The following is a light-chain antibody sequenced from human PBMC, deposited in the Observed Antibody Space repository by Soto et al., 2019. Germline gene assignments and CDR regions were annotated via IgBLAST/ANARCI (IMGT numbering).Light chain of an antibody. J-gene: IGKJ4*01. CDR1: QSVLYSSNNKNY. V-gene: IGKV4-1*01. Sequence: DIVMTQSPDSLAVSLGERATINCKSSQSVLYSSNNKNYLAWYQQKPGQPPKLLIYWAATRETGVPDRFSARWSGTDFTLTISSLQAEDVVVYYCQQYYSAPLFGGATNVEFK. CDR3: QQYYSAPL. CDR2: WAA.